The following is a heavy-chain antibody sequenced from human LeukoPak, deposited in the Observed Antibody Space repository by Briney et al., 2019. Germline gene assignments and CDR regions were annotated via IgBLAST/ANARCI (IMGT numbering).Heavy chain of an antibody. V-gene: IGHV4-38-2*02. J-gene: IGHJ4*02. CDR3: ARKEVATIFPFDY. CDR2: IYHSGTT. Sequence: PSETLSLTCTVSGYSISNTYYWGWIRQPPGKGLEWIGSIYHSGTTYYNPSLKSRVTISVDTSKNQFSLNLRSVTAADTAIYYCARKEVATIFPFDYWGQGTLVTVSS. D-gene: IGHD5-12*01. CDR1: GYSISNTYY.